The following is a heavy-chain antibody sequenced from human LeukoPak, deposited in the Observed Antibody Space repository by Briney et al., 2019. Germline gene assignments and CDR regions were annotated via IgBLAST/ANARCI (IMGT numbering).Heavy chain of an antibody. CDR3: ARDTTVPQAYYYMDV. J-gene: IGHJ6*03. V-gene: IGHV3-7*01. CDR1: GFTFSSYW. Sequence: GGSLRLSCAASGFTFSSYWMSWVRQAPGKGLEWVAKIKQNGSGKYYVDSVKGRFTISRDNAKNSLYLQMNSLRAEDTAVYYCARDTTVPQAYYYMDVWGKGTTVTVSS. CDR2: IKQNGSGK. D-gene: IGHD1-1*01.